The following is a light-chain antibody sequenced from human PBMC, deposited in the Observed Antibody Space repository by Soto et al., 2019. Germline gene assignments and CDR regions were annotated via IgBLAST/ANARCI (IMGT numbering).Light chain of an antibody. CDR1: QSVLYSSNNKNY. Sequence: DIVMTQSPDSLAVSLGERVTINCKSSQSVLYSSNNKNYLAWYQQKPGQPPKLLFYWASTRESGVPDRFSGSGSGTDFTLTISSLQAEDVAVYYCHQYYGIPLTFGGGTKVEIK. CDR3: HQYYGIPLT. J-gene: IGKJ4*01. V-gene: IGKV4-1*01. CDR2: WAS.